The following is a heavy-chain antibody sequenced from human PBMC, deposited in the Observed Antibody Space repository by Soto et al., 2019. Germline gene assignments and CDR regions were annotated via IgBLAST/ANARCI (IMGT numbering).Heavy chain of an antibody. CDR2: IIPIFGTA. Sequence: QVQLVQSGAAVKKPGSSVKVSCKASVGTFSSYAISWVRQAPGQGLEWMGGIIPIFGTANYAQKFQGRVTITADESTSTAYMELSSLRSEDTAVYYCAGAQRSHPEVAGTIYYYYGMDVWCQGTTVTVSS. D-gene: IGHD6-19*01. CDR1: VGTFSSYA. J-gene: IGHJ6*02. V-gene: IGHV1-69*01. CDR3: AGAQRSHPEVAGTIYYYYGMDV.